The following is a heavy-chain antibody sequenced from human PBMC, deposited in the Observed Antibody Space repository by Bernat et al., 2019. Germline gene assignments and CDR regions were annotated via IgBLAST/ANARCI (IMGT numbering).Heavy chain of an antibody. D-gene: IGHD6-19*01. Sequence: EVQLVESGGGLVQPGGSLRLSCAASGFTFSNAWMNWVRQAPGKGLEWVGRIKSKTDGGTTDYAAPVKGRFTISRDDSKNTLYLQMNSLKTEDTAVYYCTTLTYSSGWYLVYWGQGTLVTVSS. CDR1: GFTFSNAW. J-gene: IGHJ4*02. CDR3: TTLTYSSGWYLVY. CDR2: IKSKTDGGTT. V-gene: IGHV3-15*07.